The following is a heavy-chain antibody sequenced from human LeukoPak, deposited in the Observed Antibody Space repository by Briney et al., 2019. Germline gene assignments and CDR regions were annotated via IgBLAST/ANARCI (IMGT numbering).Heavy chain of an antibody. Sequence: GGSLRLSCVAYGSNFRDYSMNWVRKAPGKGLDWVSGISGTSSYMYYGDSVKGRFTVSRDNAKNSLYLQMESLRVEDTAVYYCARDLHYYGSGPWGQGTLVTVSS. CDR3: ARDLHYYGSGP. V-gene: IGHV3-21*01. J-gene: IGHJ5*02. D-gene: IGHD3-10*01. CDR2: ISGTSSYM. CDR1: GSNFRDYS.